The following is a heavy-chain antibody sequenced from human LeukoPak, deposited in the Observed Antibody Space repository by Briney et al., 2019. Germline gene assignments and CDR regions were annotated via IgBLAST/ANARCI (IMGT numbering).Heavy chain of an antibody. CDR2: ARDKPNGYTT. D-gene: IGHD3-10*01. Sequence: GGSLRLSCVASGFSFSDHFMDWVRQAPGKGLEWVGRARDKPNGYTTEYAASVKSRFTISRDESRKSVYLQMSSLKTEDTAVYYCARVGGTVIRGIVVTRLDYWGQGTLVTVSS. J-gene: IGHJ4*02. CDR3: ARVGGTVIRGIVVTRLDY. CDR1: GFSFSDHF. V-gene: IGHV3-72*01.